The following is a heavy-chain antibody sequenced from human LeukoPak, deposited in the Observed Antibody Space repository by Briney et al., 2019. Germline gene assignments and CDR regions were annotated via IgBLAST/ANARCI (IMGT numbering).Heavy chain of an antibody. Sequence: SQTLSLTCAISGDSVSSNSAAWNWIRQSPSRGLEWLGRTYYRSKWYNDYAVSVKSRVTINPDTSKNQFSLQLNSVTPEDTAVYYCARGGGYSYADNWFDPWGQGTLVTVSS. CDR1: GDSVSSNSAA. D-gene: IGHD5-18*01. J-gene: IGHJ5*02. CDR2: TYYRSKWYN. CDR3: ARGGGYSYADNWFDP. V-gene: IGHV6-1*01.